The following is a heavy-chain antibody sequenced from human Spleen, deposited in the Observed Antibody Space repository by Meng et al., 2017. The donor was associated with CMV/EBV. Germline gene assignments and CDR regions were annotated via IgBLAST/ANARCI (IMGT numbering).Heavy chain of an antibody. J-gene: IGHJ6*02. CDR3: ARGASGGISFYYGMDV. CDR2: INSDGSST. Sequence: GESLKISCEVSGFIFSSYWMHWVRQAPGKGLVWISGINSDGSSTNYADSVKGRFTISRDNAENTLYLQMNSQRAEYTAIYYCARGASGGISFYYGMDVWGQGITVTVSS. CDR1: GFIFSSYW. D-gene: IGHD2-15*01. V-gene: IGHV3-74*01.